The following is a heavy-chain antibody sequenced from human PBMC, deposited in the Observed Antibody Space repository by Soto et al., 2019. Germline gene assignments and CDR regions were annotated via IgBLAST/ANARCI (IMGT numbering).Heavy chain of an antibody. CDR1: GGSISSGGYY. V-gene: IGHV4-31*02. D-gene: IGHD3-3*01. CDR2: IYYSGST. CDR3: ARDPSYYDFWSGYYPLGMDV. Sequence: SETLSLTCTVSGGSISSGGYYWSWIRQRPGKGLGWIGYIYYSGSTYYNPSLKSRLTISVDTSKNQFSLKLSSVTAADTAVYYCARDPSYYDFWSGYYPLGMDVWGQGTTVTVSS. J-gene: IGHJ6*02.